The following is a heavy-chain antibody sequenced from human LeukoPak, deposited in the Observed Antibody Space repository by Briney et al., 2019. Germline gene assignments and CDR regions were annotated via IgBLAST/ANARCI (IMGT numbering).Heavy chain of an antibody. D-gene: IGHD6-19*01. J-gene: IGHJ3*02. CDR1: GRSFGGEY. V-gene: IGHV4-34*01. CDR2: INHSGST. Sequence: PSESLSLTCAVYGRSFGGEYWSWISQPPGKWLEWVGEINHSGSTNYNPSLKSRVTISVDTSKNQFSLKLSSVTAADTAVYYCARGGSWQWLVRRAFDIWGQGTTVTVSS. CDR3: ARGGSWQWLVRRAFDI.